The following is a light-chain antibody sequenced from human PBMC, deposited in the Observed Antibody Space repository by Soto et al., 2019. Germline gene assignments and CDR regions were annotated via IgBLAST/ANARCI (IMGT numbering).Light chain of an antibody. V-gene: IGLV2-14*01. CDR2: EVR. Sequence: QSVLTQPASVSGYLGQSITISCTGPRNDIGGYNYVSWYQQHPGKAPNRLSFEVRSRPSGVSNRFSGSKSGNTASLTISALQPEDEADYFCNSYTSSTSLPYVFGTGTKVTVL. J-gene: IGLJ1*01. CDR1: RNDIGGYNY. CDR3: NSYTSSTSLPYV.